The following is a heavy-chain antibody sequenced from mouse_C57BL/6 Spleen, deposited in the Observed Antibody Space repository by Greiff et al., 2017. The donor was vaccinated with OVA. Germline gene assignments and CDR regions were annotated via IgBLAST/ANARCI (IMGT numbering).Heavy chain of an antibody. CDR1: GYSITSGYY. V-gene: IGHV3-6*01. J-gene: IGHJ3*01. CDR3: ARVALRRAWFAY. Sequence: ESGPGLVKPSQSLSLTCSVTGYSITSGYYWNWIRQFPGNKLEWMGYISYDGSNNYNPSLKNRISITRDTSKNQFFLKLNSVTTEDTATYYCARVALRRAWFAYWGQGTLVTVSA. D-gene: IGHD3-2*02. CDR2: ISYDGSN.